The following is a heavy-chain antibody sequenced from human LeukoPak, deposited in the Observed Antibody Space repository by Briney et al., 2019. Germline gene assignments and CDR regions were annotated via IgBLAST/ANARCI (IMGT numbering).Heavy chain of an antibody. CDR3: ARDSSGWSGAGSDP. V-gene: IGHV1-2*02. CDR1: GYTFTGYY. J-gene: IGHJ5*02. Sequence: ASVKVSCKASGYTFTGYYMHWVRQAPGQGLEWMGWINPNSGGTNYAQKFQGRVTMTRDTSISTAYMELSRLRSDDTAVYYCARDSSGWSGAGSDPWGQGTLVTVSS. CDR2: INPNSGGT. D-gene: IGHD6-19*01.